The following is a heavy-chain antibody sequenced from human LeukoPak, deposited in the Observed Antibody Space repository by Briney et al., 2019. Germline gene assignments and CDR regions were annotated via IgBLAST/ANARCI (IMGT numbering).Heavy chain of an antibody. CDR2: IYTRGST. Sequence: SQTLSLTCTVSGGSISSGSYYWSWIRQPAGKGLEWIGRIYTRGSTNYNPSLKSRVTISVDTSKNQFSLKLSSVTAADTAVYYCAMGYCSSTSCPIDYWGQGTLVTVSS. V-gene: IGHV4-61*02. CDR1: GGSISSGSYY. CDR3: AMGYCSSTSCPIDY. D-gene: IGHD2-2*01. J-gene: IGHJ4*02.